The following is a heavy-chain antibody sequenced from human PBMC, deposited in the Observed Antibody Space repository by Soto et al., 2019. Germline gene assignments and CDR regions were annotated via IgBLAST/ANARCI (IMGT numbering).Heavy chain of an antibody. V-gene: IGHV1-18*01. Sequence: ASVKVSCKASGYTFTSYGISWVRQAPGQGLEWMGWISAYNGNTNYAQKLQGRVTMTTDTSTSTAYMELRSLRSDDTAVYYCARDCSGGSCSPINCFDPWGQGTLVTVSS. CDR1: GYTFTSYG. CDR2: ISAYNGNT. D-gene: IGHD2-15*01. CDR3: ARDCSGGSCSPINCFDP. J-gene: IGHJ5*02.